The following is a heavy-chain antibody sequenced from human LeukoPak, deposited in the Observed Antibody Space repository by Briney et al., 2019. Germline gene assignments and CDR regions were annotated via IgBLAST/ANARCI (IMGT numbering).Heavy chain of an antibody. D-gene: IGHD4-23*01. Sequence: SETLSLTCTVSGGSIVSTTYYWGWIRQPPGKGLEWIGEINHSGSTNYNPSLKSRVTISVDTSKNQFSLKPSSVTAADTAVYYCARGGGFSNHRLRWRNWFDPWGQGTLVTVSS. CDR1: GGSIVSTTYY. V-gene: IGHV4-39*07. J-gene: IGHJ5*02. CDR3: ARGGGFSNHRLRWRNWFDP. CDR2: INHSGST.